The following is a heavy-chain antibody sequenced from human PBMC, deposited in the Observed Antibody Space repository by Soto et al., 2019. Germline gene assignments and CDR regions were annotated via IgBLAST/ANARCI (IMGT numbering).Heavy chain of an antibody. CDR2: IYYSGST. CDR1: GGSISSGDYY. CDR3: AKGVVIGGWFDP. Sequence: SETLSLTCTVSGGSISSGDYYWSWIRQPPGKGLEWIGYIYYSGSTYYNPSLKSRVTISVDTSKNQFSLKLSSVTAADTAVYYCAKGVVIGGWFDPWGQGTLVTAPQ. V-gene: IGHV4-30-4*01. J-gene: IGHJ5*02. D-gene: IGHD3-16*02.